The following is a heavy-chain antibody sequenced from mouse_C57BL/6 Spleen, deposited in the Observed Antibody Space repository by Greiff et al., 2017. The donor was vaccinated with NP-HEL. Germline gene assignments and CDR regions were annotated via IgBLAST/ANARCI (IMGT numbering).Heavy chain of an antibody. V-gene: IGHV3-6*01. CDR2: ISYDGSN. J-gene: IGHJ4*01. CDR3: AIYVYAMDY. Sequence: EVQLQESGPGLVKPSQSLSLTCSVTGYSITSGYYWNWIRQFPGNKLEWMGYISYDGSNNYNPSLKNRISITRDTSKNQFFLKLNSVTTEDTATYYCAIYVYAMDYWGQGTSVTVSS. D-gene: IGHD1-1*01. CDR1: GYSITSGYY.